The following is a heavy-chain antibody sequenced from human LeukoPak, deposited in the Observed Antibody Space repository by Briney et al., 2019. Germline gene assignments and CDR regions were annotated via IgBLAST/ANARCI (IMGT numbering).Heavy chain of an antibody. CDR2: ISYDGSNK. J-gene: IGHJ4*02. CDR1: GFTFSSYG. Sequence: PGGSLRLSCAASGFTFSSYGMHWVRQAPGKGLEWVAVISYDGSNKYYADSVKGRFTISRDNSKNTLYLQMNSLRAEDTAVYYCAKGDFDYWGQGTLVTVPS. CDR3: AKGDFDY. V-gene: IGHV3-30*18.